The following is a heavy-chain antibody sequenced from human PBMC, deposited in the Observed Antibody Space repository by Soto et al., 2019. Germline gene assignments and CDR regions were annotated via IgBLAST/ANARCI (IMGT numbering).Heavy chain of an antibody. CDR1: GGTFSSYA. CDR2: NIPIFGTA. J-gene: IGHJ6*02. V-gene: IGHV1-69*06. Sequence: QVQLVQSGAAVKKPRSSVKVSCKASGGTFSSYAISWVRQAPGQGLEWMGGNIPIFGTANYAQKFQGRVTITTDKSTSTAYMDLSSLRSEDTAVYYCARGPIFGVVGYYYYGRDVWGQGTTVTVSS. CDR3: ARGPIFGVVGYYYYGRDV. D-gene: IGHD3-3*01.